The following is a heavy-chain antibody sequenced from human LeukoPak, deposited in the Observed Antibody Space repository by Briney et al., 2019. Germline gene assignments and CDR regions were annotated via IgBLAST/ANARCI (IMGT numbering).Heavy chain of an antibody. V-gene: IGHV3-7*01. CDR2: IKQDGSEK. J-gene: IGHJ6*03. CDR1: GFTFSSYW. D-gene: IGHD2-2*01. Sequence: GGSLRLSCAASGFTFSSYWMSWVRQAPGKGLEWVANIKQDGSEKYYVDSVKGRFTISRDNAKNSLYLQMNSLRAEDTAVYYCARDRAVLGYCSSTSCSYYYYMDVWGKGTTVIVSS. CDR3: ARDRAVLGYCSSTSCSYYYYMDV.